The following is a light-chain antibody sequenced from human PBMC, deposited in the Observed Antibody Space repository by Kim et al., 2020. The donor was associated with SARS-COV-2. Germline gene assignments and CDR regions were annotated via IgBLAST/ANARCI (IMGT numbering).Light chain of an antibody. CDR3: AAWDDSLSGGV. J-gene: IGLJ2*01. Sequence: QSVLTQPPSASGTPGQRVTISCSGSSSNIGSNYVYWYQQLPGTAPKLLIYRNNQRPSGVPDRFSGSKSGTSASLAISGLRSEDEADYYCAAWDDSLSGGVFGRGTQLTVL. CDR2: RNN. CDR1: SSNIGSNY. V-gene: IGLV1-47*01.